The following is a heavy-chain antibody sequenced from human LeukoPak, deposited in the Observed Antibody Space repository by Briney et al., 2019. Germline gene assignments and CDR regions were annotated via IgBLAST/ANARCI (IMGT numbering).Heavy chain of an antibody. CDR3: ARGAYYYED. V-gene: IGHV3-48*01. D-gene: IGHD3-22*01. CDR1: GFTFSSYS. Sequence: GGSLRLSCAASGFTFSSYSMNWVRQAPGKGLEWVSSISSSSSTIYYADSVKGRFTISRDNAKNSLYLQMNSLRAEDTAVYYCARGAYYYEDWGQGTLVTVSS. J-gene: IGHJ4*02. CDR2: ISSSSSTI.